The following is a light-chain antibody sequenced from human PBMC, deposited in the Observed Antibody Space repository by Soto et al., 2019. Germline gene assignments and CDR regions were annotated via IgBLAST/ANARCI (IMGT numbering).Light chain of an antibody. V-gene: IGLV2-14*01. Sequence: QSALTQPASVSGSPGQSITISCTGTNSDVGGYNFVSWYQQHPGKAPKLLIYEVSYRPSGVSNRFSGSKSGNTASLTISGLQAEDEADYHCNSHTSSSTRLLFGGGTKLTVL. CDR3: NSHTSSSTRLL. CDR2: EVS. CDR1: NSDVGGYNF. J-gene: IGLJ2*01.